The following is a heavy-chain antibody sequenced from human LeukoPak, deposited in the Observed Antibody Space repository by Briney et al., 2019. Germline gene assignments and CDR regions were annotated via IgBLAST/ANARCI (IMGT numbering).Heavy chain of an antibody. CDR1: GFTFSSYA. Sequence: GGSLRLSCAASGFTFSSYAMSWVRQAPGRGLEWVSSISGSGVSTYYADSVKGRFTISRDNSKDTLYLQMNSLRAEDTAVYYCAKVGGRGKYFDAFDIWGQGTMLTVSS. V-gene: IGHV3-23*01. J-gene: IGHJ3*02. D-gene: IGHD2/OR15-2a*01. CDR2: ISGSGVST. CDR3: AKVGGRGKYFDAFDI.